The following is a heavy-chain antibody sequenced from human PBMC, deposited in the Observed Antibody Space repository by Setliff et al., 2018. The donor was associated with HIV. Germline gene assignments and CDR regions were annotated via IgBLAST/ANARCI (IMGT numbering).Heavy chain of an antibody. Sequence: SETLSLTCTVSGDSFNNYYCSWIRQLPGKGLEWSAYMSYSGAANYNPSLKSRVTISVDMSKNQFSLKLNSVTAADTAVYHCARGDTYYHDRSGYVKSALDAFDIWGRGTMVTVSS. V-gene: IGHV4-59*08. D-gene: IGHD3-22*01. J-gene: IGHJ3*02. CDR2: MSYSGAA. CDR1: GDSFNNYY. CDR3: ARGDTYYHDRSGYVKSALDAFDI.